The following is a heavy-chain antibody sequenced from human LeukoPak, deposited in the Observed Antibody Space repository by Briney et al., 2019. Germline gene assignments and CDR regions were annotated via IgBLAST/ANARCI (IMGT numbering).Heavy chain of an antibody. V-gene: IGHV3-23*01. Sequence: GGSLRLSCAASGFTFSSYAMSWVRQAPGKGLEWASAISGSGGSTYYADSVKGRFTISRDNSKNTLYLQMNSLRAEDTAVYYCAKDLEGSSWLNAFDIWGQGTMVTVSS. J-gene: IGHJ3*02. CDR1: GFTFSSYA. D-gene: IGHD6-13*01. CDR3: AKDLEGSSWLNAFDI. CDR2: ISGSGGST.